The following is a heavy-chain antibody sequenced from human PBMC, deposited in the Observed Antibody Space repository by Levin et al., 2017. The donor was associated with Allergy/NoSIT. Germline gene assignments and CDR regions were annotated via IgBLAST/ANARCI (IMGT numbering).Heavy chain of an antibody. CDR3: ARGAATNIYYYYYGMDV. CDR2: IYSNGNT. CDR1: GGSVSTGNYY. V-gene: IGHV4-61*01. Sequence: SETLSLTCTVSGGSVSTGNYYWSWIRQPPGKGLEWIGCIYSNGNTNYNPSLKSRVTISVDTSNNQFSLKLNSVTAADTAVYYCARGAATNIYYYYYGMDVWGQGTTVTV. D-gene: IGHD5-12*01. J-gene: IGHJ6*02.